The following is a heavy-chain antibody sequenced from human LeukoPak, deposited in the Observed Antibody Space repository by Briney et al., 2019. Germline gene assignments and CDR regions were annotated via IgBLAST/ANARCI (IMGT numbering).Heavy chain of an antibody. D-gene: IGHD3-16*01. CDR1: GFTFSSYW. J-gene: IGHJ3*02. CDR3: ARAENYDYVWGSYPDAFDI. CDR2: INHNGNVN. Sequence: PGGSLRLSCAASGFTFSSYWMNWARQAPGKGLEWVASINHNGNVNYYVDSVKGRFTISRDNAKNSLYLQMNSLRAEDTAVYYCARAENYDYVWGSYPDAFDIWGQGTMVTVSS. V-gene: IGHV3-7*04.